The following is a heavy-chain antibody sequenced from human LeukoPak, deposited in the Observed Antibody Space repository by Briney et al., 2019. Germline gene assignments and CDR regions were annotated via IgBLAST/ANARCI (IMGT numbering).Heavy chain of an antibody. CDR3: ARVGIAVAGLVSYYFDY. Sequence: GGSLRLSCAASGFTFSSYEMNWVRQAPGKGLEWVSYISSSGSTIYYADSVKGRFTISRDNAKNSLYLQMNSLRAEDTAVYYCARVGIAVAGLVSYYFDYWGQGTLVTVSS. V-gene: IGHV3-48*03. CDR2: ISSSGSTI. D-gene: IGHD6-19*01. J-gene: IGHJ4*02. CDR1: GFTFSSYE.